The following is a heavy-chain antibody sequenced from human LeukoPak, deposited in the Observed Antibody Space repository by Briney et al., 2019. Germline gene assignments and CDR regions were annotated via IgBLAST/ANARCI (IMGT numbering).Heavy chain of an antibody. Sequence: SETLSLTCTVSGGSISSYYWSWIRQPAGKGLEWIGRIYTSGSTNYNPSLKSRVTMSVDTSKNQFTLQLSPVTAADTAVYYCARGRYYYDSSGYYYLDPWGHGTLVTVSS. CDR3: ARGRYYYDSSGYYYLDP. CDR1: GGSISSYY. CDR2: IYTSGST. D-gene: IGHD3-22*01. V-gene: IGHV4-4*07. J-gene: IGHJ5*02.